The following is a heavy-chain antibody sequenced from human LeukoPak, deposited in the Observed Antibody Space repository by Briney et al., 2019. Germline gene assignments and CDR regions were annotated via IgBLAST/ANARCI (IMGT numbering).Heavy chain of an antibody. CDR3: ARDAPNYYYMDV. CDR1: GFTFSSYW. J-gene: IGHJ6*03. CDR2: INSDGSST. V-gene: IGHV3-74*01. Sequence: GGSLRLSCAASGFTFSSYWMHSVRQAPGKGLVWVSRINSDGSSTSYADSVKGRFTISRDNAKNTLYLQMNSLIAEDTAVYYCARDAPNYYYMDVWGKGTTVTVSS.